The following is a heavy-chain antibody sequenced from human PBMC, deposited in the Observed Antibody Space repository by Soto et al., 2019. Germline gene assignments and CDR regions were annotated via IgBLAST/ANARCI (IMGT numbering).Heavy chain of an antibody. Sequence: SETLSLTCTVSGGSISSGDFYWSWIRQPPGKGLELIGNIYYSGSTYYNPSLRSRAIMSVDTSQNQFSLKLSSLTAADTAVYFRARAHDFSDRFDYWGQGALGTV. CDR2: IYYSGST. J-gene: IGHJ4*02. V-gene: IGHV4-30-4*01. CDR3: ARAHDFSDRFDY. CDR1: GGSISSGDFY. D-gene: IGHD4-17*01.